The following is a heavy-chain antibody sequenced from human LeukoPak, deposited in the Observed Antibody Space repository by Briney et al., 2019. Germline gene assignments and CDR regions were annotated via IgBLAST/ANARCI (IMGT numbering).Heavy chain of an antibody. CDR1: GFTFNSYL. Sequence: QTGGSLRLSCAASGFTFNSYLMRWVRQAPGKGLEWVSSISGSGAVTYYADSVKGRFTVSRDNSKNTLYLQMNSLRVEDTAVYYCAKTSAVAGTTIYYFDHWGRGTLVTVSS. CDR3: AKTSAVAGTTIYYFDH. V-gene: IGHV3-23*01. CDR2: ISGSGAVT. D-gene: IGHD6-19*01. J-gene: IGHJ4*02.